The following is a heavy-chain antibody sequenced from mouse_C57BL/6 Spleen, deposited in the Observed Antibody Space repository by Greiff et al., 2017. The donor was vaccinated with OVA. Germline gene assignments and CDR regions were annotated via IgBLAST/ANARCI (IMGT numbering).Heavy chain of an antibody. CDR1: GFTFSSYT. V-gene: IGHV5-9*01. D-gene: IGHD1-1*01. CDR2: ISGGGGNT. J-gene: IGHJ3*01. Sequence: EVHLVESGGGLVKPGGSLKLSCAASGFTFSSYTMSWVRQTPEKRLEWVATISGGGGNTYYPDSVKGRFTISRDNAKNTLYLQMSSLRSEDTALYYCARQGYYGSSYAWFAYWGQGTLVTVSA. CDR3: ARQGYYGSSYAWFAY.